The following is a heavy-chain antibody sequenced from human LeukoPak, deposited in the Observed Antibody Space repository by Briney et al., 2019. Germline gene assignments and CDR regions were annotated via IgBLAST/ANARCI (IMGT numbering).Heavy chain of an antibody. Sequence: PGGSLRLSCAASGFTFNSYAMHWVRQAPGKGLEWVAVIRYDESNRFHSDSVKGRFTISRDNSKNTLYLQKNGLRAEDTAVYYCARDRGKGGYVDYWGQGTLVTVSS. J-gene: IGHJ4*02. CDR3: ARDRGKGGYVDY. D-gene: IGHD3-10*01. V-gene: IGHV3-33*01. CDR1: GFTFNSYA. CDR2: IRYDESNR.